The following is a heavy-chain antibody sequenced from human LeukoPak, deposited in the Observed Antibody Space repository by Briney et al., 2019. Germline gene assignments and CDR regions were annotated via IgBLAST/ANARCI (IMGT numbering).Heavy chain of an antibody. J-gene: IGHJ4*02. D-gene: IGHD4-17*01. CDR2: ISISGSKT. V-gene: IGHV3-23*01. CDR3: ANEIRPNDY. CDR1: EFDFSSHA. Sequence: PGGSLRLAWAASEFDFSSHAMTWVRQAPGKELEWVSAISISGSKTYYADSVKGRFTISRDNCKNTLYLQMNSLRAEDTAIYYCANEIRPNDYWGQGTQVTVSS.